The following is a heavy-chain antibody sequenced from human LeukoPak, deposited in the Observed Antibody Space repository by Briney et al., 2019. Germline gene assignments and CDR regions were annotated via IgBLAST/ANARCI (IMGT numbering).Heavy chain of an antibody. CDR2: INPNSGDT. Sequence: GASVKVSCKASGYTFSDYYIQWVRQAPGQGLEWMGWINPNSGDTNFAQKFQGRVTMTRDTSISTASMELSSLRSDDTAVYYCARDFYGSASSKAYYYYYGMDVWGQGTTVTVSS. CDR3: ARDFYGSASSKAYYYYYGMDV. D-gene: IGHD3-10*01. CDR1: GYTFSDYY. V-gene: IGHV1-2*02. J-gene: IGHJ6*02.